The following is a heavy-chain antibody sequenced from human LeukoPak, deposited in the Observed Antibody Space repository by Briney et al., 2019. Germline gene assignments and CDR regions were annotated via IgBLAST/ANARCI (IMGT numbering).Heavy chain of an antibody. CDR1: GGSISGYY. D-gene: IGHD3-10*01. Sequence: SETLSLTCTVFGGSISGYYWSWIRQPPGKGLDWIGYIYYSGSTHYNPSLKSRVTISVDTSKNQFSLKLSSVTAADTAVYYCASARYYYDSGSYYNGLANWGQGTLVTVSS. CDR3: ASARYYYDSGSYYNGLAN. J-gene: IGHJ4*02. CDR2: IYYSGST. V-gene: IGHV4-59*08.